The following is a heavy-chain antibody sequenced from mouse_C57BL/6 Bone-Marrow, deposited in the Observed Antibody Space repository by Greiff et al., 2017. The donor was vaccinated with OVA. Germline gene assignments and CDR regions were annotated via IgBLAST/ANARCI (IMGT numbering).Heavy chain of an antibody. CDR2: IYPRSGNT. V-gene: IGHV1-81*01. CDR1: GYTFTSYG. J-gene: IGHJ1*03. D-gene: IGHD1-1*01. Sequence: QVQLQQSGAELARPGASVKLSCKASGYTFTSYGISWVKQRTGQGLEWIGEIYPRSGNTYYNEKFKGKATLTEDKSSSTAYMELRSLTSEDSAVYVCAGGTTVRAEDWYFDVWGTGTTVTVSS. CDR3: AGGTTVRAEDWYFDV.